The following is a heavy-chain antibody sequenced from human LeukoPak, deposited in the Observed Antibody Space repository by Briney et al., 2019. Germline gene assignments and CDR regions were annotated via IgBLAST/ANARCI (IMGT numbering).Heavy chain of an antibody. CDR3: ARDAGGYQDAFDI. CDR2: ISSSSSYI. Sequence: KPGGSLRLSCAASGFTFSSYSMNWVRQAPGKGLEWVSSISSSSSYIYYADSVKGRFTISRDNAKNTLYLQMNSLRAEDTAVYYCARDAGGYQDAFDIWGQGTMVTVSS. D-gene: IGHD5-18*01. CDR1: GFTFSSYS. J-gene: IGHJ3*02. V-gene: IGHV3-21*01.